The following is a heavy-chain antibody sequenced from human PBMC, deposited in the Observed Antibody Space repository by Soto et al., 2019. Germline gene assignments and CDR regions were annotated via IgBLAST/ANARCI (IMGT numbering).Heavy chain of an antibody. CDR1: GYTFTSYG. CDR3: ARLVTSYSSGWSYYYYGMDV. V-gene: IGHV1-18*04. CDR2: ISAYNGNT. Sequence: ASVKSSCKASGYTFTSYGISCVRQAPVQVLDLMGWISAYNGNTNYAQKLQGRVTMTTDTSTSTAYMELRSLRSDDTAVYYCARLVTSYSSGWSYYYYGMDVWGQGTTVTVSS. D-gene: IGHD6-19*01. J-gene: IGHJ6*02.